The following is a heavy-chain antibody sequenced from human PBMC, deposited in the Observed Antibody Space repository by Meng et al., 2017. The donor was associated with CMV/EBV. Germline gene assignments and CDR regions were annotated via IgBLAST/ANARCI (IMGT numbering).Heavy chain of an antibody. Sequence: QLQLPDSGPGLVKPAATLSLTCTVSGGSVSGSSYYWSWIRQPPGKGLEWIGYIYYSGSTNYSPSFKSRVTISVDTSKNQFSLKLSSVTAADTAVYYCARVSNLHFDYWGQGTLVTVSS. D-gene: IGHD4-11*01. CDR2: IYYSGST. J-gene: IGHJ4*02. CDR3: ARVSNLHFDY. V-gene: IGHV4-61*01. CDR1: GGSVSGSSYY.